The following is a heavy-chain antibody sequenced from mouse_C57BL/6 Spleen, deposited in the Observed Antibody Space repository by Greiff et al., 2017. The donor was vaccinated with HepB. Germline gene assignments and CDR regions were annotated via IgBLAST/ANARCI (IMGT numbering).Heavy chain of an antibody. CDR1: GYAFSSSW. Sequence: VQLQQSGPELVKPGASVKISCKASGYAFSSSWMNWVKQRPGKGLEWIGRIYPGAGDTNYNGKFKGKATLTADKSSSTAYMQLISLTSEDAAVYFCAIYDYSNPYYFDGWGKGTTLTVSS. J-gene: IGHJ2*01. CDR3: AIYDYSNPYYFDG. D-gene: IGHD2-5*01. CDR2: IYPGAGDT. V-gene: IGHV1-82*01.